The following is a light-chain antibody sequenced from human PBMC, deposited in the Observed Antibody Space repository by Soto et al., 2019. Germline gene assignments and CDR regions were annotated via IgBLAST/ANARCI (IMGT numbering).Light chain of an antibody. CDR3: QQYNNWPTCT. CDR2: GAS. CDR1: QSVSSN. V-gene: IGKV3-15*01. J-gene: IGKJ1*01. Sequence: EIVMTQSPATLSVFPGERATLSCRASQSVSSNLAWYQQKPGQAPRLVIYGASTRATGIPARFSGSGSGTEFTPTISSLQSEDFAVYYCQQYNNWPTCTFGQGTKLEIK.